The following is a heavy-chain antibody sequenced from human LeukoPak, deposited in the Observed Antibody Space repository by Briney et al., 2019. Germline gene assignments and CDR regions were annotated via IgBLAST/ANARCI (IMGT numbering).Heavy chain of an antibody. D-gene: IGHD6-19*01. CDR3: AGSYSTGLYYFDY. CDR2: IKSKTDGGTT. Sequence: GGSLRLSCAASGFTFSNAWMSWVRQAPGKGLEWVGRIKSKTDGGTTDYAAPVKGRFTISRDDSKNTLYLQMNSLRAGDTAVYYCAGSYSTGLYYFDYWGQGTLVTVSS. V-gene: IGHV3-15*01. CDR1: GFTFSNAW. J-gene: IGHJ4*02.